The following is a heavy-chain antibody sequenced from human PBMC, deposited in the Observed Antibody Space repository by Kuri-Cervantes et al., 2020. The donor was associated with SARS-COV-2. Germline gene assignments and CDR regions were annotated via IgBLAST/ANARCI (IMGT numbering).Heavy chain of an antibody. V-gene: IGHV4-39*01. Sequence: ESLKISCTVSGGSISSSTYFWGWIRQPPGKGLEWIGTISYRANTYYNPSLRSRITMDVDTSKNQFPLNLNSVAAADTAVYYCARIHGDYYYYMDVWGKGTTVTVSS. J-gene: IGHJ6*03. CDR1: GGSISSSTYF. CDR3: ARIHGDYYYYMDV. D-gene: IGHD5-18*01. CDR2: ISYRANT.